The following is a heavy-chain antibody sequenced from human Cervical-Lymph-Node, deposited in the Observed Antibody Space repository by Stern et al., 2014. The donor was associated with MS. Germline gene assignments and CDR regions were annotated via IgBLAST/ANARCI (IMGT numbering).Heavy chain of an antibody. CDR3: AKDSSSWPENYFEY. J-gene: IGHJ4*02. D-gene: IGHD6-13*01. CDR2: ISGSGRST. V-gene: IGHV3-23*01. Sequence: EVQLLESGGGLVKSGGSLRVSCAVSGFTFRSFAISWVRQAPGKGLEWVSAISGSGRSTYYADSVEGRVTISRDNSKNTLYLQMNSLRAEDTAVYYCAKDSSSWPENYFEYWGQGTPVTVSS. CDR1: GFTFRSFA.